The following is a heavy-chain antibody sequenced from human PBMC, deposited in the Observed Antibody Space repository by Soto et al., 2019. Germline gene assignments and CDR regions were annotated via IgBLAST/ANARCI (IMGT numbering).Heavy chain of an antibody. D-gene: IGHD3-9*01. Sequence: PGGSLRLSCAASGFTFSSYGMHWVRQAPGKGLEWVAVISYDGSNKYYADSVKGRFTISRDNSKNTLYLQMNSLRAEDTAVYYCAKERARLRYFDWLLWDYFDYWDQGTLVTVSS. V-gene: IGHV3-30*18. CDR3: AKERARLRYFDWLLWDYFDY. J-gene: IGHJ4*02. CDR2: ISYDGSNK. CDR1: GFTFSSYG.